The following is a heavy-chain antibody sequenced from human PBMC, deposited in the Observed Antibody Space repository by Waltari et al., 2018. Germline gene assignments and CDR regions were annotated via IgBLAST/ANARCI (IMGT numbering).Heavy chain of an antibody. CDR3: AKDSGSGWRHFDY. V-gene: IGHV3-30*02. Sequence: QLQLVVSGGGLVQPGGSLRLSCAASGFTFSSYVMHRVRQAPGKGLEWVAFIRYDGSNKYYADSVKGRFTISRDNSKNTLYLQMNSLRAEDTAVYYCAKDSGSGWRHFDYWGQGTLVTVSS. J-gene: IGHJ4*02. D-gene: IGHD6-19*01. CDR1: GFTFSSYV. CDR2: IRYDGSNK.